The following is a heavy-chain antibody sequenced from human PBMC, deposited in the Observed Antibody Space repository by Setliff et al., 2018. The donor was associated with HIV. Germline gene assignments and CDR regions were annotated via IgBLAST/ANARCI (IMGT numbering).Heavy chain of an antibody. Sequence: SETLSLTCAVYGGSFSGHYWSWIRQPPGKGLEWIGEINRNGNTNYNPSLKSRVTISVDTSKNQFSLKLSSVTAADTGLYFCARAPNRIGNMVRGASRAYDIWGQGTMVTVSS. CDR2: INRNGNT. D-gene: IGHD3-10*01. V-gene: IGHV4-34*01. CDR1: GGSFSGHY. J-gene: IGHJ3*02. CDR3: ARAPNRIGNMVRGASRAYDI.